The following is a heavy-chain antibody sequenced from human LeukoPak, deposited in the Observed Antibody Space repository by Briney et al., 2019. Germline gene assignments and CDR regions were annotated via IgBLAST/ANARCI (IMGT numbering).Heavy chain of an antibody. J-gene: IGHJ4*02. CDR1: GFTFSSYA. CDR2: ISGSGGST. Sequence: GGSLRLSCAASGFTFSSYAMSWVRQAPGKGLEWVSGISGSGGSTYYADSVTGRFTISRDNSKNTLYLQMNSLRAEYTAVYYCAKVRRYYDSAGYWGQGTLVTVSS. V-gene: IGHV3-23*01. D-gene: IGHD3-22*01. CDR3: AKVRRYYDSAGY.